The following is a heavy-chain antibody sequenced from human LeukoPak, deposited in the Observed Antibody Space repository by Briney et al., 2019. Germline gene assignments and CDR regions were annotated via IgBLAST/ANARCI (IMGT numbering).Heavy chain of an antibody. Sequence: VRRVIGKELEWVANIKQDGSEKYYVDSVKGRFTISRDNAKNSLYLQMSSLRAEDTAVYYCARDTYDSSGYYAHLDYWGQGTLVTVSS. V-gene: IGHV3-7*01. J-gene: IGHJ4*02. D-gene: IGHD3-22*01. CDR2: IKQDGSEK. CDR3: ARDTYDSSGYYAHLDY.